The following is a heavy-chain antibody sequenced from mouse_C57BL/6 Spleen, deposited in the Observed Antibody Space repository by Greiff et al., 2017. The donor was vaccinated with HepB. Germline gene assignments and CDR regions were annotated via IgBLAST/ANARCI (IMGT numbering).Heavy chain of an antibody. V-gene: IGHV1-42*01. Sequence: EVQLQQSGPELVKPGASVKIACKASGYSFTGYYMNWVKQSPEKSLEWIGEINPSTGGTTYNQKFKAKATLTVDKSSSTAYMQLKSLTSEDSAVYYCARSPYYGSSGGYFDVWGTGTTVTVSS. CDR2: INPSTGGT. CDR3: ARSPYYGSSGGYFDV. D-gene: IGHD1-1*01. CDR1: GYSFTGYY. J-gene: IGHJ1*03.